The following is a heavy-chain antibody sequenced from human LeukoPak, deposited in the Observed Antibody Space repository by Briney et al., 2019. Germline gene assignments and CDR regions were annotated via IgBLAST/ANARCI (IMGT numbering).Heavy chain of an antibody. J-gene: IGHJ4*02. V-gene: IGHV4-4*07. D-gene: IGHD3/OR15-3a*01. Sequence: PSETLSLTCTVSSGSIRSYIWAWIPQPAGKTLWWIGHISSTGDTDNKPSLTSRVTISIYTSKNQFSPYLRSVTPADTAFYYSVRNGYTKSWTHIDYWGQGILVSVSS. CDR1: SGSIRSYI. CDR2: ISSTGDT. CDR3: VRNGYTKSWTHIDY.